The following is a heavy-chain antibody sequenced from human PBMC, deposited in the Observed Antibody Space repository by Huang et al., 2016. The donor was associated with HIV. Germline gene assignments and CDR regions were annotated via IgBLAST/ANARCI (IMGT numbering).Heavy chain of an antibody. CDR3: ASQHIGAAATWF. Sequence: QLQLQESGPGQVKPSETLSLTCTVSGDFISSTNYYWGWIRQSPGKGLEWVGSVYQSGITKYNPSLKSRVTLSVDTSRNQFALRLNSVTAADTAVYYCASQHIGAAATWFWGRGTQVAVSS. CDR2: VYQSGIT. J-gene: IGHJ4*02. D-gene: IGHD6-13*01. CDR1: GDFISSTNYY. V-gene: IGHV4-39*01.